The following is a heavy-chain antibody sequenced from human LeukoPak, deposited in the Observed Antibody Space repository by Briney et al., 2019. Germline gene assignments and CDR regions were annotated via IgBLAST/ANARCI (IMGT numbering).Heavy chain of an antibody. D-gene: IGHD2-2*01. CDR2: ISYDGSNK. V-gene: IGHV3-30*04. Sequence: GRSLRLSCAASGFTFSSYAMHWVRQAPGKGLEWVAVISYDGSNKYYADSVKGRITISRDNSKNTLYLQMNSLRAEDTAVYYCANVIVVVPADDAFDIWGQGTMVTVSS. J-gene: IGHJ3*02. CDR1: GFTFSSYA. CDR3: ANVIVVVPADDAFDI.